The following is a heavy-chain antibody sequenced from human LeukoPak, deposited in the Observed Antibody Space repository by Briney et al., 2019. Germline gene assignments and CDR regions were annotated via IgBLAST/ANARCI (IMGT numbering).Heavy chain of an antibody. J-gene: IGHJ4*02. CDR3: AKDQVNEHGSGSYPQDY. V-gene: IGHV3-23*01. D-gene: IGHD3-10*01. CDR2: ISGSGGST. CDR1: GFTFSSYA. Sequence: PGGSLRLSCAASGFTFSSYAMSWVRQAPGKGLEWVSAISGSGGSTYYADSVKGRFTISRDNSKNTLYLQMNSLRAEDTAVYYCAKDQVNEHGSGSYPQDYWGQGTLVTVSS.